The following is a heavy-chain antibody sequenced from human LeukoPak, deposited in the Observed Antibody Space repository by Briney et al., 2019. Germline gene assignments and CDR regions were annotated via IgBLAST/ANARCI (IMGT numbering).Heavy chain of an antibody. D-gene: IGHD3-10*01. CDR2: INPNSGGT. CDR3: ARVTYYYGSGSYYFYFDY. CDR1: GYTFTGYY. J-gene: IGHJ4*02. V-gene: IGHV1-2*02. Sequence: GASVKVSRKASGYTFTGYYMHWVRQAPGQGLEWMGWINPNSGGTNYAQKFQGRVTMTRDTSISTAYMELSRLRSDDTAVYYCARVTYYYGSGSYYFYFDYWGQGTLVTVSS.